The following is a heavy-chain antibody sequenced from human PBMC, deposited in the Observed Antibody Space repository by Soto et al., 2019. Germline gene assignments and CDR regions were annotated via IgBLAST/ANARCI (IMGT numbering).Heavy chain of an antibody. J-gene: IGHJ4*02. CDR3: ARLDNFDSSGREEGDY. V-gene: IGHV5-10-1*01. Sequence: PGESLKISCKASGYSFSIYWISWVRQMPGKGLEWMGRIDPSDSHINYSPSFQGHVTLSVDRSDSTAYLEWSSLRASDSGIYYCARLDNFDSSGREEGDYWGQGTLVTVSS. CDR2: IDPSDSHI. D-gene: IGHD3-22*01. CDR1: GYSFSIYW.